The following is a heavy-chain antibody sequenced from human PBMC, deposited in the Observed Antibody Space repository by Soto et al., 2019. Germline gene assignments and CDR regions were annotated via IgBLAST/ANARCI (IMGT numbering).Heavy chain of an antibody. Sequence: VQLVESGGGVVQPGRSLRLSCAASGFTFSSYGMHWVRQAPGKGLEWVAVIWYDGSNDDYVDSVKGRFTISRDNSNNMLYLEMNRLRAEDTAIYYCTRGYCSSYSCYGAAMDVWVQGTTITVAS. CDR1: GFTFSSYG. J-gene: IGHJ6*02. D-gene: IGHD2-2*01. V-gene: IGHV3-33*01. CDR2: IWYDGSND. CDR3: TRGYCSSYSCYGAAMDV.